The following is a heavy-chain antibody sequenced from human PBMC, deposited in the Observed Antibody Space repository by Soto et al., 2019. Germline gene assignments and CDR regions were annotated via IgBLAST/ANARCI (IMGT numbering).Heavy chain of an antibody. CDR1: GGTLRSYD. J-gene: IGHJ6*02. V-gene: IGHV1-69*05. CDR2: MIPIFGTA. D-gene: IGHD1-26*01. CDR3: ARHPVCGSYAYFYGLDV. Sequence: QVQLVQFGAEVKKPGFSVKVSCKASGGTLRSYDISWVRQATGQGLEWMGGMIPIFGTANYAEKLQGRVTITPDESTSTAFMELSSLRSDDTAVYYCARHPVCGSYAYFYGLDVCRQVTTLTISS.